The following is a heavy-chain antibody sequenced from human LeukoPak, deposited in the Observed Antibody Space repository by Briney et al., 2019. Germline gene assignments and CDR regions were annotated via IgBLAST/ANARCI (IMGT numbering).Heavy chain of an antibody. D-gene: IGHD5-24*01. V-gene: IGHV1-18*01. J-gene: IGHJ4*02. CDR3: ARDSPSVEMATIGLDY. CDR2: ISAYNGNT. CDR1: GYTFTSYG. Sequence: AASVKVSCKASGYTFTSYGISWVRQAPGQGLEWMGWISAYNGNTNYAQKLQGRVTMTTDTSTSTAYMELRSLRSDDTAVYYCARDSPSVEMATIGLDYWGQGTLVTVSS.